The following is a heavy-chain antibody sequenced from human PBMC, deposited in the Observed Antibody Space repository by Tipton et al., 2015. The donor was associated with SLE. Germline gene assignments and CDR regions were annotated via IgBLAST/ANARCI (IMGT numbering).Heavy chain of an antibody. CDR2: ISYDGSIK. CDR1: GFTLSSHA. Sequence: SLRLSCTASGFTLSSHAMHWVRQAPGKGLEWVAVISYDGSIKYYVDSVKGRFTISRDNSKNTLYLQMNSLRVEDTAVYYCARGFRIVVVPDENVRRRGENYGMDVWGQGTTVTVSS. CDR3: ARGFRIVVVPDENVRRRGENYGMDV. J-gene: IGHJ6*02. V-gene: IGHV3-30-3*01. D-gene: IGHD2-2*01.